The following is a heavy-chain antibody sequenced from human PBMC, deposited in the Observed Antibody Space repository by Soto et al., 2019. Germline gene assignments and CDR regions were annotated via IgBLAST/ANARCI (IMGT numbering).Heavy chain of an antibody. D-gene: IGHD3-10*01. V-gene: IGHV4-59*08. Sequence: SETLSLTCTVSGGSISSYYWSWIRQPPGKGLEWIGYIYYSGSTKYNPSLKSRVTISADTSKNQFSLKLSSVTAADTAVYYCPSLTNYYGSGSYYNWFDPWSQGTLVTVSS. J-gene: IGHJ5*02. CDR3: PSLTNYYGSGSYYNWFDP. CDR2: IYYSGST. CDR1: GGSISSYY.